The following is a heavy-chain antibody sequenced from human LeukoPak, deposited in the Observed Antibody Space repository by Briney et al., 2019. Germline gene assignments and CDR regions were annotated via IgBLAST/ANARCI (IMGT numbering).Heavy chain of an antibody. CDR1: GFTFSDYY. Sequence: GGSLRLSCVASGFTFSDYYMSWVRQAPGKGLEWVSYISTSGSTIYYADSVKGRFTISRDNAKNSLYLQMNSLRAEDTAVYYCARDRPSMVRGVIITDYYYYMDVWGKGTTVTVSS. J-gene: IGHJ6*03. CDR3: ARDRPSMVRGVIITDYYYYMDV. D-gene: IGHD3-10*01. CDR2: ISTSGSTI. V-gene: IGHV3-11*04.